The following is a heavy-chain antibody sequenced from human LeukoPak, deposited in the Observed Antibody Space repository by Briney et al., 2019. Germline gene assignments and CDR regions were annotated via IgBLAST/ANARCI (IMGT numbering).Heavy chain of an antibody. CDR1: GFTFSSYS. Sequence: GGSLRLSCAASGFTFSSYSMNWVRQAPGKGLEWVSSISSSSSYIYYADSVKGRFTISRDNAKNSLYLQTNSLRAEDTAVYYCARDKWEQSPNFDYWGQGTLVTVST. D-gene: IGHD1-26*01. CDR3: ARDKWEQSPNFDY. J-gene: IGHJ4*02. V-gene: IGHV3-21*01. CDR2: ISSSSSYI.